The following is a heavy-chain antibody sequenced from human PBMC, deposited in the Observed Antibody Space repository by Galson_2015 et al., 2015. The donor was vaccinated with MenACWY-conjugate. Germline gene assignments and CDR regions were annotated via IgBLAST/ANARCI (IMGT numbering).Heavy chain of an antibody. J-gene: IGHJ4*02. V-gene: IGHV3-7*03. CDR1: GFIFNNYW. CDR2: IKQGGSEK. Sequence: SLRLSCAASGFIFNNYWMSRVRQVPGKGPEWVANIKQGGSEKYYVDSVRGRFTISRDNAKNSLYLQMNSLRAEDTAVYYCARDLRCYCCRNDCYSPYWGQGTSVTVSS. CDR3: ARDLRCYCCRNDCYSPY. D-gene: IGHD2-2*01.